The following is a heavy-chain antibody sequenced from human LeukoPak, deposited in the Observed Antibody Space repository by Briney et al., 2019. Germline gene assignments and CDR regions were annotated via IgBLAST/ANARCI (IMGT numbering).Heavy chain of an antibody. V-gene: IGHV3-30*02. Sequence: GGSLRLSCAASGFTFSSYGMHWVRQAPGKGLEWVAFIRYDGSNKYYADSVKGRFTISRDNSKNTLYLQMNSLRAEDTAVNYCANTKYSSGWYFEYWGQGTLVTVSS. CDR2: IRYDGSNK. J-gene: IGHJ4*02. CDR1: GFTFSSYG. CDR3: ANTKYSSGWYFEY. D-gene: IGHD6-19*01.